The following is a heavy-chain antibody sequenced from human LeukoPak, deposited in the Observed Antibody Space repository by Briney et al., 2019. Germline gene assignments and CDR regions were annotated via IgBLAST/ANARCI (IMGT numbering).Heavy chain of an antibody. V-gene: IGHV3-7*01. Sequence: PGESLRLSCAASGFTFTNYWMTWVRQAPGKGLEWVANIKQDGSEKYYVDSVKGRFTISRDNAKNPLYLQMNSLRVEDTAVYYCARGVGCSSTSCYYSDYWGQGTLVIVSS. J-gene: IGHJ4*02. CDR3: ARGVGCSSTSCYYSDY. D-gene: IGHD2-2*01. CDR1: GFTFTNYW. CDR2: IKQDGSEK.